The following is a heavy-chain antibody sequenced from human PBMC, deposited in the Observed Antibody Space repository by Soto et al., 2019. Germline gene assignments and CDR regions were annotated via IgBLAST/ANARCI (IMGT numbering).Heavy chain of an antibody. CDR1: GYTLTELS. J-gene: IGHJ4*02. V-gene: IGHV1-24*01. CDR3: AAHTDYDFWSGSYDY. CDR2: FDPEDGET. Sequence: ASVKVSCKVSGYTLTELSMHWVRQAPGKGLEWMGGFDPEDGETIYAQKFQGRVTMTEDTSTDTAYMELSSLRSEDTAVYYCAAHTDYDFWSGSYDYWGQGTLVTVSS. D-gene: IGHD3-3*01.